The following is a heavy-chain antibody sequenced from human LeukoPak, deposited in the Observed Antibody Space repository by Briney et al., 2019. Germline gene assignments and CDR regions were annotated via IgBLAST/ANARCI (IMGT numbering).Heavy chain of an antibody. CDR2: NYSSGLT. D-gene: IGHD1-14*01. CDR1: GDSINNYY. CDR3: ARYRNEALFAFDI. V-gene: IGHV4-59*01. Sequence: SETLYLTCSVSGDSINNYYWRWIRQPPGKGLEWIGYNYSSGLTNYIPSLKTRVSISVDTSTNQFSLKLSSVTAADTAVYYCARYRNEALFAFDIWGQGTMVTVSS. J-gene: IGHJ3*02.